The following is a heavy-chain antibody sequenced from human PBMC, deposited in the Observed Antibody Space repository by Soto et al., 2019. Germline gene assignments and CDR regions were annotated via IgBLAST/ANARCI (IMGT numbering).Heavy chain of an antibody. CDR1: GGTFSSYA. CDR2: LIPIFGTA. V-gene: IGHV1-69*01. D-gene: IGHD4-17*01. CDR3: ARDLLHRYGDYARWYYYGMDV. J-gene: IGHJ6*02. Sequence: QVQLVQSGAEVKKPGSSVKVSCKASGGTFSSYAISWVRQAPGQGLEWMGGLIPIFGTANYAQKFQGRVTITADESTSTAYMELSSLRSEDTAVYYCARDLLHRYGDYARWYYYGMDVWGQGTTVTVSS.